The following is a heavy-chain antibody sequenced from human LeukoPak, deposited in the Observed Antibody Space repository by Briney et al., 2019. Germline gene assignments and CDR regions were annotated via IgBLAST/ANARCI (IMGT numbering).Heavy chain of an antibody. J-gene: IGHJ5*02. CDR1: GYTFTSYG. V-gene: IGHV1-18*01. Sequence: ASVMVSCKASGYTFTSYGISWVRQAPGQGLEWMRWISAYNGNTNYAQKLQGRVTMTTDTSTSTAYMELRSLRSDDTAVYYCARQRYCSSTSCYAWFDPWGQGTLVTVSS. D-gene: IGHD2-2*01. CDR2: ISAYNGNT. CDR3: ARQRYCSSTSCYAWFDP.